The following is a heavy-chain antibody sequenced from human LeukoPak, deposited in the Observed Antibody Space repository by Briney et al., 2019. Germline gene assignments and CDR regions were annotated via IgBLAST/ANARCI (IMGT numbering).Heavy chain of an antibody. CDR2: ISGSGGST. J-gene: IGHJ4*02. V-gene: IGHV3-23*01. D-gene: IGHD3-22*01. CDR3: AKDGMVVVILFDY. Sequence: GGSLRLSCAASGFSFSRYAMSWVRQAPGKGLEWVSAISGSGGSTYYADSVKGRFTISRDNSKNTLYLQMNSLRAEDTAVYYCAKDGMVVVILFDYWGQGTLVTVSS. CDR1: GFSFSRYA.